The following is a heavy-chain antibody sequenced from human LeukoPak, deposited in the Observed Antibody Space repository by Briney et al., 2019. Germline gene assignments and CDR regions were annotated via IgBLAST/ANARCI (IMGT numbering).Heavy chain of an antibody. Sequence: KPSETLSLTCTVSGGSISSSTYYWCWIRQPPGKGLEWLGSIYYSGSTYYNPSLKSRVTISVDTSKNQFSLKLSSVTAADTAVYYCARGAPRGERLGWFDPWGQGTLVTVSS. V-gene: IGHV4-39*01. CDR1: GGSISSSTYY. D-gene: IGHD1-26*01. CDR2: IYYSGST. CDR3: ARGAPRGERLGWFDP. J-gene: IGHJ5*02.